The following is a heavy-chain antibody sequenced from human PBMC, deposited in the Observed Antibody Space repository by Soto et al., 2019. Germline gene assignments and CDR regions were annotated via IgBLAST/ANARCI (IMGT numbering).Heavy chain of an antibody. Sequence: EVQLLESGGGLVQPGGSLRLSCAASGFTFSSYAMSWVRQAPGKGLEWVSAISGSGGSTYYADSVKGRFTISRDNSKNTLYLQMNSLRAEDTAVYYCAKDLRDPMVRGRKGGHYWGQGTLVTVSS. CDR1: GFTFSSYA. J-gene: IGHJ4*02. D-gene: IGHD3-10*01. V-gene: IGHV3-23*01. CDR2: ISGSGGST. CDR3: AKDLRDPMVRGRKGGHY.